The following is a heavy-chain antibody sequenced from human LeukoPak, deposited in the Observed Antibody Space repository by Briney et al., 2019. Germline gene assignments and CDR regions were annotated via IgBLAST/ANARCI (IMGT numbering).Heavy chain of an antibody. CDR2: FDPEDGET. V-gene: IGHV1-24*01. J-gene: IGHJ6*03. CDR3: ATVPPWAYYYYMDV. CDR1: GYTLTELS. Sequence: ASVKVSCKVSGYTLTELSMHWVRQSPGKGLEWRGGFDPEDGETIYAQKFQCRVTMTEDTSTDTAYLELSSLRSEDTAVYYCATVPPWAYYYYMDVWGKGTTVTVSS. D-gene: IGHD3-16*01.